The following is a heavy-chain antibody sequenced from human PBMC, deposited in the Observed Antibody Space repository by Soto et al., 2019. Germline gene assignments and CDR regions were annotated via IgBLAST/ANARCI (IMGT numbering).Heavy chain of an antibody. Sequence: SETLSLTCTVSGGSISSGGYYWSWIRQHPGKGPEWIGYIYYSGRTYYNPSLKSRVTMSVDTSKNQFSLKLSSMTAAGTAVYYCARSVDPWGQGTLVTVSS. CDR1: GGSISSGGYY. CDR3: ARSVDP. CDR2: IYYSGRT. V-gene: IGHV4-31*03. J-gene: IGHJ5*02.